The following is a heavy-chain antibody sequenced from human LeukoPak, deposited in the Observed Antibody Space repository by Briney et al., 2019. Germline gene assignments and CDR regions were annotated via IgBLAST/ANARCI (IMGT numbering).Heavy chain of an antibody. J-gene: IGHJ4*02. CDR3: ARGKPNFDY. D-gene: IGHD1-14*01. V-gene: IGHV4-34*01. CDR1: GGSFNGYY. Sequence: PSETLSLTCAVYGGSFNGYYWSWIRQPPGKGLEWIGEINHSGSTNYNPSLKSRVTISVDTSKNQFSLKLSSVTAADTAVYYCARGKPNFDYWGQGTLVTVSS. CDR2: INHSGST.